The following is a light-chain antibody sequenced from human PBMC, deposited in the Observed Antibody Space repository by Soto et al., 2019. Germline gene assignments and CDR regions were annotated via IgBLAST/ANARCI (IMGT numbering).Light chain of an antibody. Sequence: EIVLTQSPGTLSLSPGERATLSCRASQSVSSSYLAWYQQKPGQAPRLLIYGASSRATGIPDRFSGSGSGTDVTLTISRLEPEDFAVYYCQQYYSSPVTFGQGTNVELK. V-gene: IGKV3-20*01. CDR2: GAS. CDR1: QSVSSSY. J-gene: IGKJ1*01. CDR3: QQYYSSPVT.